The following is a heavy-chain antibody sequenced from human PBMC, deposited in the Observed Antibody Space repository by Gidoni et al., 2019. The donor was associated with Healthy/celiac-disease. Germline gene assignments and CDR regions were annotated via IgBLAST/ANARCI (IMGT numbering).Heavy chain of an antibody. V-gene: IGHV1-69*01. CDR3: AREVDRDCSGGSCYSDYYYYMDV. D-gene: IGHD2-15*01. CDR1: GGTFSSYA. Sequence: QVQLVQSGAEVKKPGSSVKVSCKASGGTFSSYATRWVRQAPGQGLEWMGGIIPIFGTANYAQKFQGRVTITADESTSTAYMELSSLRSEDTAVYYCAREVDRDCSGGSCYSDYYYYMDVWGKGTTVTVSS. CDR2: IIPIFGTA. J-gene: IGHJ6*03.